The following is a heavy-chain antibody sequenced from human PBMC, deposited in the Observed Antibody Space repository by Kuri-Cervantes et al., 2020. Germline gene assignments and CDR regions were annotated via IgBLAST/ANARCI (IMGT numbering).Heavy chain of an antibody. D-gene: IGHD4-23*01. J-gene: IGHJ3*02. CDR1: GFTFSSYW. Sequence: GESLKISCAASGFTFSSYWMSWVRQAPGKGLEWVANIKQDGSEKYYVDSVKGRFTISRDNAKNSLYLQMNSLRAEDTAVYYCARGGRWFNDAFDTWGQGTMVTVSS. CDR3: ARGGRWFNDAFDT. V-gene: IGHV3-7*04. CDR2: IKQDGSEK.